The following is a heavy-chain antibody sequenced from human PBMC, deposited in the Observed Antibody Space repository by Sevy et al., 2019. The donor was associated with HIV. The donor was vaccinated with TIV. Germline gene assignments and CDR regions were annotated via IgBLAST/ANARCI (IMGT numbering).Heavy chain of an antibody. V-gene: IGHV3-15*01. CDR1: GFTFSNAW. CDR3: TTDHSSGWSEYFQH. CDR2: IKSKTDGGTT. Sequence: EGSLRLSCAASGFTFSNAWMSWVRQAPGKGLEWVGRIKSKTDGGTTDYAAPVKGRFTISRDDSKNTLYLQMNSLKTEDTAVYYCTTDHSSGWSEYFQHWGQGTLVTVSS. D-gene: IGHD6-19*01. J-gene: IGHJ1*01.